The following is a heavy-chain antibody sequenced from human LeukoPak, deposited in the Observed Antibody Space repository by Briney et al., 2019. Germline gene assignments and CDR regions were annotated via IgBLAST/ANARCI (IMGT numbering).Heavy chain of an antibody. Sequence: GGSLRLSCAASGFTFSNHAMNWDRQAPGKGLEWVSVISGSGVSTNYAESVKGRFTISRDNSRNTVYVQMNSLRAEDTAVYYCAKGPMDYSNHLFDSWGQGILVTVSS. CDR2: ISGSGVST. J-gene: IGHJ5*01. CDR3: AKGPMDYSNHLFDS. D-gene: IGHD4-11*01. CDR1: GFTFSNHA. V-gene: IGHV3-23*01.